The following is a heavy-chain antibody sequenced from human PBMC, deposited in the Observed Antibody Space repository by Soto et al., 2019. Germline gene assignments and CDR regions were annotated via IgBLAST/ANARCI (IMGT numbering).Heavy chain of an antibody. CDR2: LIGSGGST. CDR1: GFTFNSYA. D-gene: IGHD3-22*01. V-gene: IGHV3-23*01. CDR3: AKDRNYYDSSGYDY. J-gene: IGHJ4*02. Sequence: PGGSLRLSCAASGFTFNSYAMSWVRQAPGKGLEWVSTLIGSGGSTYYADSVKGRFSVSRDNSKNTLYLQMNSLRAEDTAVYYCAKDRNYYDSSGYDYWGQGTLVTVSS.